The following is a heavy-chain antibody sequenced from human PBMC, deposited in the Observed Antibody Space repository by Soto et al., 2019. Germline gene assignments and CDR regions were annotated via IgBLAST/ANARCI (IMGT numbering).Heavy chain of an antibody. CDR3: ARRYSSSWSYYYYYYMDV. Sequence: ASVKVSCKASGYTFTSYDINWVRQATGQGLEWMGWMNPNSGNTGYAQKFQGRVTMTRNTSISTAYMELSSLRSEDTAVYYCARRYSSSWSYYYYYYMDVWGKGTTVTVSS. CDR2: MNPNSGNT. D-gene: IGHD6-13*01. CDR1: GYTFTSYD. J-gene: IGHJ6*03. V-gene: IGHV1-8*01.